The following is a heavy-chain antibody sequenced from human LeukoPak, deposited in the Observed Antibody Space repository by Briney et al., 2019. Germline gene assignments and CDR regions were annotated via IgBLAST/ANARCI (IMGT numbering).Heavy chain of an antibody. CDR1: GGTFSSYA. J-gene: IGHJ3*02. D-gene: IGHD2-2*01. Sequence: ASVKVSCKASGGTFSSYAITWVRQAPGQGLECMGGIIPLFGTTNYAQKFQGRVTITADTSTSTAYMELSSLRSDDTAVYYCAKSRRGLAFDTWGQGTMVTVSS. V-gene: IGHV1-69*06. CDR2: IIPLFGTT. CDR3: AKSRRGLAFDT.